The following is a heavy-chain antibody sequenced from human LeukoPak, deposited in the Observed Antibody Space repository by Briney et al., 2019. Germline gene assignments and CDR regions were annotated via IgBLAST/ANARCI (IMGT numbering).Heavy chain of an antibody. CDR3: AREGGIAARPQNY. D-gene: IGHD6-6*01. V-gene: IGHV4-59*12. J-gene: IGHJ4*02. CDR2: IYYSGST. CDR1: GGSISSYY. Sequence: PSETLSLTCTVSGGSISSYYWSWIRQPPGKGLEWIGYIYYSGSTNYNPSLKSRVTISVDRSKNQFSLKLSSVTAADTAVYYCAREGGIAARPQNYWGQGTLVTVSS.